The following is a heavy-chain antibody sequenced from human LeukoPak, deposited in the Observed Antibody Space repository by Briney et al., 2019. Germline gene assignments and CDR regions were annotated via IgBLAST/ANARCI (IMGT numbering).Heavy chain of an antibody. V-gene: IGHV3-11*01. J-gene: IGHJ5*02. D-gene: IGHD6-19*01. CDR3: ARDELRLAVAAS. CDR2: ISSSGSTI. Sequence: PGGSLRLSCAASGFSFSDYYMSWIRQAPGKGLEWVSYISSSGSTIYYADSVKGRFTISRDNAKNSLYLQMNSLRAEDTAVYYCARDELRLAVAASWGQGTLVTVSS. CDR1: GFSFSDYY.